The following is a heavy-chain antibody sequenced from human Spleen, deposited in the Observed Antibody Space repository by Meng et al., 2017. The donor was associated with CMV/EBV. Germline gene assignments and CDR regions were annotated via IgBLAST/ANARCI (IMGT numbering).Heavy chain of an antibody. CDR1: GFTFSAYA. J-gene: IGHJ4*02. V-gene: IGHV3-23*03. CDR3: AREKAGRRAFDY. Sequence: CAASGFTFSAYAMTWVRQAPGKGLEWVALIYTGGSSTYYADSVKGRFTISRDNAKNSLYLQMNGLRAEDTAVYYCAREKAGRRAFDYWGQGTLVTVSS. CDR2: IYTGGSST. D-gene: IGHD1-26*01.